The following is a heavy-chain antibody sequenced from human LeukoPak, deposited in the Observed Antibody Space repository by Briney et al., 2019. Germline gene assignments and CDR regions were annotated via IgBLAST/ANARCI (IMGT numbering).Heavy chain of an antibody. CDR2: INPKSGGT. D-gene: IGHD6-13*01. Sequence: ASVKVSCKASGYTFTGYYMHWVRQAPGQGLEWMGWINPKSGGTNYAQKFQGRVTMTRDTSISAAYMELSRLRSDDTAVYYCARSMAPSGSLYFQHWGQGTLVTVSS. J-gene: IGHJ1*01. V-gene: IGHV1-2*02. CDR3: ARSMAPSGSLYFQH. CDR1: GYTFTGYY.